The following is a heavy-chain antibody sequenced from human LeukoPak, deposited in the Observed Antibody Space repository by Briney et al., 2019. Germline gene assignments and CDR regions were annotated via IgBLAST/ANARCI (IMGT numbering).Heavy chain of an antibody. D-gene: IGHD4-17*01. CDR3: ARVSFRGDHHFDY. V-gene: IGHV4-30-2*01. CDR1: GGSISSGGYS. J-gene: IGHJ4*02. CDR2: IYHSGST. Sequence: SETLSLTCAVSGGSISSGGYSWSWIRQPPGKGLEWIGYIYHSGSTYCNPSLKSRVTISVDRSKNQFSLKLSSVTAADTAVYYCARVSFRGDHHFDYWGQGTLVTVSS.